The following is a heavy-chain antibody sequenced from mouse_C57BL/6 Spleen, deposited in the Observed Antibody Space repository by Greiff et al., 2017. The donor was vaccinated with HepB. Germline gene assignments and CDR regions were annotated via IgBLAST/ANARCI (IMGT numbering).Heavy chain of an antibody. V-gene: IGHV1-80*01. J-gene: IGHJ4*01. CDR1: GYAFSSYW. Sequence: VQLQQSGAELVKPGASVKISCKASGYAFSSYWMNWVKQRPGKGLEWIGQIYPGDGDTNYNGKFKGKATLTADNSSSTAYMQLSSLTSGDSAVYFCAGYDGYYDYAMDYWVQGTSVTVSS. D-gene: IGHD2-3*01. CDR3: AGYDGYYDYAMDY. CDR2: IYPGDGDT.